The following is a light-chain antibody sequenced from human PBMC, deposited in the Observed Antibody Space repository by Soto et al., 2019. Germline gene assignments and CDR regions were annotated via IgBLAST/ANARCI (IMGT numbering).Light chain of an antibody. CDR2: SNN. CDR1: SSNIGSNT. CDR3: AAWDDGLIGYV. J-gene: IGLJ1*01. Sequence: QSVLTQPPSASGTPGQRVTISCSGSSSNIGSNTVNWYQQLPGTAPKLLIYSNNQRPSGVPDRFSGSKSGTSASLAISGLQFEDEVVFYGAAWDDGLIGYVFGIGTKVTVL. V-gene: IGLV1-44*01.